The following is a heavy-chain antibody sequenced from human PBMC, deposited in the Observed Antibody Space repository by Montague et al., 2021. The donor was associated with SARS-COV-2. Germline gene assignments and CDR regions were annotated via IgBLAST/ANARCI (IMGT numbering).Heavy chain of an antibody. Sequence: SLRLSCAASGFTFSNYWMNWARQAPGKGLEWVASIKPDGSGQYYVDSVKGRFTISRDNAKKSLYLQMNSLRVDDTAVYYCARSLFSSVSFWGQGTLVTVSS. CDR2: IKPDGSGQ. CDR1: GFTFSNYW. V-gene: IGHV3-7*01. D-gene: IGHD3-10*01. J-gene: IGHJ4*02. CDR3: ARSLFSSVSF.